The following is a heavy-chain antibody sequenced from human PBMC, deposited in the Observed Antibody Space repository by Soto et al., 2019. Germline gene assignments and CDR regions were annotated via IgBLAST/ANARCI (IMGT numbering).Heavy chain of an antibody. CDR3: ARATIVLVPAAMVSHWFDP. CDR2: IYYSGST. D-gene: IGHD2-2*01. J-gene: IGHJ5*02. CDR1: GGSISSGDYY. V-gene: IGHV4-30-4*01. Sequence: TLSLTCTVSGGSISSGDYYWSWIRQPPGKGLEWIGYIYYSGSTYYNPSLKSRVTISVDTSKNQFSLKLSSVTAADTAVYYCARATIVLVPAAMVSHWFDPWGQGTLVTVSS.